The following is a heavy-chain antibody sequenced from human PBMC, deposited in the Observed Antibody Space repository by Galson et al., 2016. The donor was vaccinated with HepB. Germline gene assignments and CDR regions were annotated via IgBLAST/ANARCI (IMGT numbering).Heavy chain of an antibody. D-gene: IGHD3-10*02. CDR1: GFTFSNYW. J-gene: IGHJ4*02. CDR3: ARTDFNDYVRGDY. Sequence: SLRLSCAASGFTFSNYWMFWVRQGPGKELVWVSRINDNGGWTFYADSVKGRFTISRDNAKNTLYLQMNSLRAEDKGVYYCARTDFNDYVRGDYWGQGTLGTVSA. V-gene: IGHV3-74*01. CDR2: INDNGGWT.